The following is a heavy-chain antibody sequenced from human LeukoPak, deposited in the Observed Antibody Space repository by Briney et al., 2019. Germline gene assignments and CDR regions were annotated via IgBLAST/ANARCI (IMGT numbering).Heavy chain of an antibody. CDR3: ARDNYCSGGSCPHPDWYFDL. D-gene: IGHD2-15*01. V-gene: IGHV1-69*06. Sequence: ASVKVSCKASGGTFSSYAISWVRQAPGQGLEWMGGIIPIFGTANYAQKFQGRVTITADKSTSTAYMELSSLRSEDTAVYYCARDNYCSGGSCPHPDWYFDLWGRGTLVTVSS. J-gene: IGHJ2*01. CDR2: IIPIFGTA. CDR1: GGTFSSYA.